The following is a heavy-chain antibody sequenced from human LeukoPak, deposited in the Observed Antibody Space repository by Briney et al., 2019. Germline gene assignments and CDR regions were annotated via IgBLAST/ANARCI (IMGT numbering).Heavy chain of an antibody. Sequence: GGSLRLSCSASEFTFSIYSMNWVRQSPGKGLEWVSSIISSSSYIYYADSVKGRFTISRENAKNRLYLQMNSLRAEDTAVYYCARGLGAYCSGGSCTFDNWGQGTLVTVSS. V-gene: IGHV3-21*06. CDR3: ARGLGAYCSGGSCTFDN. CDR2: IISSSSYI. D-gene: IGHD2-15*01. CDR1: EFTFSIYS. J-gene: IGHJ4*02.